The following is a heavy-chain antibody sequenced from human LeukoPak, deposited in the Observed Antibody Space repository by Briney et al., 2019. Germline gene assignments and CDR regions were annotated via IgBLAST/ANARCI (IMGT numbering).Heavy chain of an antibody. J-gene: IGHJ5*02. Sequence: SQTLSLTCAISGDSFSSKSAGGNWVRQSPARGLGWLGRTYYRSKLYNDDAVSVKSRITINPDTAKNQFSLQLNSVTPEDTAVYYCAREDITMVRGVIINNWFDPWGQGTLVTVSS. CDR3: AREDITMVRGVIINNWFDP. CDR2: TYYRSKLYN. D-gene: IGHD3-10*01. CDR1: GDSFSSKSAG. V-gene: IGHV6-1*01.